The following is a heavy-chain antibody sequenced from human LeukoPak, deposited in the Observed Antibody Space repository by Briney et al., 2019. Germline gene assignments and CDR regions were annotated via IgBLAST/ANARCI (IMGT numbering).Heavy chain of an antibody. CDR3: ARDPSIVCAVTLRAFDI. CDR2: VFHDESP. Sequence: SSETLSLTCAVSGGSISSSSWWSWVRQPPGKGLEWVGEVFHDESPKSNPSVTGRVTILVDKAKKQFSLNLCSLTAAATAMYCCARDPSIVCAVTLRAFDIWGQGTMVSVSS. CDR1: GGSISSSSW. J-gene: IGHJ3*02. V-gene: IGHV4-4*01. D-gene: IGHD1-26*01.